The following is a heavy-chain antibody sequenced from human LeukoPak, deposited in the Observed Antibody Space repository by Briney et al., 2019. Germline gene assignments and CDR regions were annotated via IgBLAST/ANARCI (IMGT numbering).Heavy chain of an antibody. J-gene: IGHJ4*02. CDR2: ISGSSDNT. V-gene: IGHV3-23*01. CDR3: AKGRSGSYSPTWDY. Sequence: LTGGSLRLSGEGSGFTFSSYAMSWVRQAPGKGLEGVSIISGSSDNTYYADSVKGRFTISRDNSKNTLYLQMNSLRAEDTAIYYCAKGRSGSYSPTWDYWGQGTLVTVSS. CDR1: GFTFSSYA. D-gene: IGHD1-26*01.